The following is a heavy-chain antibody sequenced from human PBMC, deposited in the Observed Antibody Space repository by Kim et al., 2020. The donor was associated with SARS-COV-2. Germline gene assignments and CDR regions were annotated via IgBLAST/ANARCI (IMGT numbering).Heavy chain of an antibody. CDR3: ARGISLSYCSGGSCYSSDYYYGMDV. J-gene: IGHJ6*02. CDR2: IGTAGDT. V-gene: IGHV3-13*01. CDR1: GFTFSSYD. D-gene: IGHD2-15*01. Sequence: GGSLRLSCAASGFTFSSYDMHWVRQATGKGLEWVSAIGTAGDTYYPGSVKGRFTISRENAKNSLYLQMSSLRAGDTAVYYCARGISLSYCSGGSCYSSDYYYGMDVWGQGTTVTVSS.